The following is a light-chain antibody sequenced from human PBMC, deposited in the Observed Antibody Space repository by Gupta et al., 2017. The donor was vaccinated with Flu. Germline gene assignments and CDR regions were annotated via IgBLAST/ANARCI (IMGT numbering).Light chain of an antibody. CDR3: SSYTSSSTLDV. V-gene: IGLV2-14*01. J-gene: IGLJ1*01. Sequence: QSALPQPASVSGSPGQSLTISCTGTSSDVGGYNYVSWYQQHPGKAPKLMIYEVSNRPSGVSNRFSGSKSGNTASLTISGLQAEDDADYYCSSYTSSSTLDVFGTGTKVTVL. CDR2: EVS. CDR1: SSDVGGYNY.